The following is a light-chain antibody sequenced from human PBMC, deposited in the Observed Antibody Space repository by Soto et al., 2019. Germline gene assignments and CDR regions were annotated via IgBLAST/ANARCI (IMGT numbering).Light chain of an antibody. Sequence: EIVMTQSPATLSVSPGERATLSCRASQSVGSNLAWYQQRPGQAPRLLIYGASTRATGVPARFSGSGSGTEFTLTISNLQSEDFGIYFCQQYNNWPPDRTFGQGTKVEIK. CDR2: GAS. CDR3: QQYNNWPPDRT. CDR1: QSVGSN. V-gene: IGKV3-15*01. J-gene: IGKJ1*01.